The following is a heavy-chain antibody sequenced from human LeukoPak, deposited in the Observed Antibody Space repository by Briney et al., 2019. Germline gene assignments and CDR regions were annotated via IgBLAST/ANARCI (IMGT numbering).Heavy chain of an antibody. CDR1: GFTFSSYA. V-gene: IGHV3-23*01. CDR2: ISGSGGST. D-gene: IGHD2-8*02. Sequence: GGSLRLSCAASGFTFSSYAMSWVRQAPGKGLEWVSAISGSGGSTYYADSVKGRFTISRDNSKNTLYLQMNSLRAEDTAVYYCARDRTGYRFSLDYWGQGTLVTVSS. CDR3: ARDRTGYRFSLDY. J-gene: IGHJ4*02.